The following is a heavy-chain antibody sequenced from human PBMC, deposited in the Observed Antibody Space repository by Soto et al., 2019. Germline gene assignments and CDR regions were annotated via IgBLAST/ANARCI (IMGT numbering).Heavy chain of an antibody. J-gene: IGHJ6*02. D-gene: IGHD3-22*01. CDR1: GFTFSMYS. V-gene: IGHV3-7*03. CDR3: ARYHLILLVHDFFYCSDV. Sequence: GGSLRLSCEVSGFTFSMYSMRWVRQSPGKGLEWVAKIPQDGVDGHYADSVKGRFTISRDNRKHSLYLQLNNLQAKDTAVYYCARYHLILLVHDFFYCSDVWGRGTTVTVSS. CDR2: IPQDGVDG.